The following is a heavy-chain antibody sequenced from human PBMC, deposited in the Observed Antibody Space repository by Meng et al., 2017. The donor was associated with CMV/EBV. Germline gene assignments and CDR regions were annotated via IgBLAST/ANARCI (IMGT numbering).Heavy chain of an antibody. J-gene: IGHJ4*02. CDR2: IIPILGIA. CDR1: GGTFSSYA. Sequence: SVKVSCKASGGTFSSYAISWVRQAPGQGLEWMGRIIPILGIANYAQKFQGRVTITADKSTSTAYMELSSLRSEDTAVYYCASDYYYDSSGYYSDYWGQGTLVTVSS. CDR3: ASDYYYDSSGYYSDY. D-gene: IGHD3-22*01. V-gene: IGHV1-69*04.